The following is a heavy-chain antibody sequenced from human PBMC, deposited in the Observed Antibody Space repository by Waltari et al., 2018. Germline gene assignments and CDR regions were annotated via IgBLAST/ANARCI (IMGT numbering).Heavy chain of an antibody. J-gene: IGHJ4*02. CDR3: VRDGGAIFDY. Sequence: QVQVQESGPGLVKPSETLSLICTVSGSSISNYFWSWIRQPAGKGLEWIGRVYTSGSTNYNPSLKSRVTMSIDTSKNQFSLKLSSVTAADTAVYYCVRDGGAIFDYWGQGTLVTVSS. CDR2: VYTSGST. V-gene: IGHV4-4*07. D-gene: IGHD3-10*01. CDR1: GSSISNYF.